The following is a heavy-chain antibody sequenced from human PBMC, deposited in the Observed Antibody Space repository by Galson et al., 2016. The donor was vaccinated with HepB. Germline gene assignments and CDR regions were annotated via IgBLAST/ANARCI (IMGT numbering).Heavy chain of an antibody. CDR2: MSYDGNIK. CDR1: GFTFSSYA. V-gene: IGHV3-30*04. D-gene: IGHD1-26*01. Sequence: SLRLSCAASGFTFSSYAMHWVRQAPGKGLEWVAGMSYDGNIKDYADSVKGRFTISRDNSQNTLFLQINSLRVEDTAVYFCARGPHARSGTYLGYLDYWGQGTLVTVSS. CDR3: ARGPHARSGTYLGYLDY. J-gene: IGHJ4*02.